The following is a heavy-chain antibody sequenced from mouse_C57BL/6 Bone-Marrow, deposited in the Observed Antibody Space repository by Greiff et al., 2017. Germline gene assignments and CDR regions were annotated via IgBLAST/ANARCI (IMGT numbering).Heavy chain of an antibody. CDR3: TTRYYAMDY. CDR2: IDPENGDT. CDR1: GFNIKDDY. Sequence: VQLQQSGAELVRPGASVKLSCTASGFNIKDDYMHWVKQRPEQGLEWIGWIDPENGDTEYASKFPGKATLTADTSSNTAYLQLSSLTSEDTAVYYCTTRYYAMDYWVQGTSVTVSS. V-gene: IGHV14-4*01. J-gene: IGHJ4*01.